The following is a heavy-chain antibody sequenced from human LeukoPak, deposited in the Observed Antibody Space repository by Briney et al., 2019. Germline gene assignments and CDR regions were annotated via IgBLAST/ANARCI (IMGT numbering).Heavy chain of an antibody. CDR2: INHSGSA. V-gene: IGHV4-34*01. CDR1: DGSFSGSY. D-gene: IGHD2-8*01. Sequence: SETLSLTCAVYDGSFSGSYCTWIRQPPGKGLEWIGEINHSGSANYNPSLMSRLTISLDTSENQFSLSLTSVTAADTAVYYCARGPMARHAFDFWGRGTKVIVSS. CDR3: ARGPMARHAFDF. J-gene: IGHJ3*01.